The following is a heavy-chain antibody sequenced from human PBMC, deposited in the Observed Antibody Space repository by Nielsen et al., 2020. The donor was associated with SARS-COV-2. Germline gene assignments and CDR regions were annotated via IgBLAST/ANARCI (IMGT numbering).Heavy chain of an antibody. D-gene: IGHD6-19*01. CDR1: GFTFDDYA. CDR3: ASIAVAGTSY. J-gene: IGHJ4*02. V-gene: IGHV3-9*01. Sequence: GGSLRLSCAASGFTFDDYAMHWVRQAPGKGLEWVSDISWNSGSIGYADSVKGRFTISRDNAKNSLYLQMNSLRAEDTALYYSASIAVAGTSYWGQGTLVTVSS. CDR2: ISWNSGSI.